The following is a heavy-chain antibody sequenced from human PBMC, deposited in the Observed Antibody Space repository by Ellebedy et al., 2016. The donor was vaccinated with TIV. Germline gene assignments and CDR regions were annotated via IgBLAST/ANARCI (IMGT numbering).Heavy chain of an antibody. CDR2: IGNTGSRT. Sequence: GESLKISCAASGFSFSSYAMSWVRQAPGKGLERVSTIGNTGSRTYYADSVEGRFILSRDNSKRTLFLHMNSLRAEDTALYYCAKGRGEGSDSSAPRYYFDYWGLGTLVTVSS. CDR3: AKGRGEGSDSSAPRYYFDY. V-gene: IGHV3-23*01. CDR1: GFSFSSYA. J-gene: IGHJ4*02. D-gene: IGHD3-22*01.